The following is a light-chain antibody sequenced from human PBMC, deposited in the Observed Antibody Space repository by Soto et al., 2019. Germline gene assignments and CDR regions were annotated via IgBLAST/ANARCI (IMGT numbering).Light chain of an antibody. CDR3: QQYSNWPPWT. J-gene: IGKJ1*01. CDR2: GAS. V-gene: IGKV3-15*01. Sequence: DIVLTQSPGTLSLSPGERATLSCRASQSVSSNLAWYQQKPGQAPRLLIYGASTRATGIPARFSGSGSGTEFTLTISSLQSEDFAVYYCQQYSNWPPWTFGQGTKVDIK. CDR1: QSVSSN.